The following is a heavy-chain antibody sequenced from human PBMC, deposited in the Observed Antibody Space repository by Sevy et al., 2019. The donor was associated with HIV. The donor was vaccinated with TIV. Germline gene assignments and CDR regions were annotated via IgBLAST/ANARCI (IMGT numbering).Heavy chain of an antibody. D-gene: IGHD1-1*01. CDR3: AKGSKATGSAFDI. CDR2: VSYDGSTK. Sequence: GGSLRLSCAASGFIFSNYGMHWVRQAPGKGLEWVAVVSYDGSTKYYTGSVRGRFSKSRDNSKNTVYLQMNRLRVEDTADYYCAKGSKATGSAFDIWGQGTMVTVSS. CDR1: GFIFSNYG. V-gene: IGHV3-30*18. J-gene: IGHJ3*02.